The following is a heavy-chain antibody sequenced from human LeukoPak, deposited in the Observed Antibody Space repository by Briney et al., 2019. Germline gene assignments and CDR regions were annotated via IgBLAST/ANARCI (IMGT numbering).Heavy chain of an antibody. CDR3: ARDSNTAMIILDH. D-gene: IGHD5-18*01. V-gene: IGHV3-11*01. CDR2: ISGDSDNI. J-gene: IGHJ4*02. Sequence: GGSLRLSCVASGFTFSDYYMNWVRQTPEKGLEWIAHISGDSDNIYYTDSVKGRFTISRDNARNSLFLQMDSLRAEDTAVYYCARDSNTAMIILDHWGQGTPVTVSS. CDR1: GFTFSDYY.